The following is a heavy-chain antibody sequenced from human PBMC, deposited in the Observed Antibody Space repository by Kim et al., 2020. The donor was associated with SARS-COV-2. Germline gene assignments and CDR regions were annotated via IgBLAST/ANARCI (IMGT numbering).Heavy chain of an antibody. D-gene: IGHD5-12*01. CDR1: GYSISSGYY. V-gene: IGHV4-38-2*02. CDR3: ASFRWLQIDY. CDR2: IYHSGST. J-gene: IGHJ4*02. Sequence: SETLSLTCTVSGYSISSGYYWGWIRQPPGKGLEWIGSIYHSGSTYYNPSLKSRVTMSVDTSKNQFSLKLSSVTAADTAVYYCASFRWLQIDYWGQGTLVT.